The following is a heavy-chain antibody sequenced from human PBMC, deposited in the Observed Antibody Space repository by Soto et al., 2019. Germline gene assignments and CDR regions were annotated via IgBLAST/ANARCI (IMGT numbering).Heavy chain of an antibody. Sequence: QVQLVQSGAEVRKPGSSVKVSCTASGGTFSRHAISWVRQAPGQGLEWMGGIIPIFGTANHAQKLQGRVTIIADESTSTVYMELSSLRSEDTAMYYCARGWGYDSNDYYYAYWGQGTLVIVSS. V-gene: IGHV1-69*01. J-gene: IGHJ4*02. CDR1: GGTFSRHA. CDR2: IIPIFGTA. CDR3: ARGWGYDSNDYYYAY. D-gene: IGHD3-22*01.